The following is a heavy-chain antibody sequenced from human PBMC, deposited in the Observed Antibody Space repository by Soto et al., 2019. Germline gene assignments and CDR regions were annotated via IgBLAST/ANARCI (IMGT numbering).Heavy chain of an antibody. J-gene: IGHJ6*02. CDR2: MNPNSGNT. V-gene: IGHV1-8*01. D-gene: IGHD3-3*01. CDR3: ARNWSQTVVDYDFLIGPCRDHGIVH. CDR1: GYTFTSYD. Sequence: ASVKVSCKASGYTFTSYDINWVRQATGQGLEWMGWMNPNSGNTGYAQKFQGRVTMTRNTSISTAYMELSSLRSEDTAVYYCARNWSQTVVDYDFLIGPCRDHGIVHWGQGTTVTVSS.